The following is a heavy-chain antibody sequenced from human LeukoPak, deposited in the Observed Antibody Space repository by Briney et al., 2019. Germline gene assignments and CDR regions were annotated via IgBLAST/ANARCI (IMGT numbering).Heavy chain of an antibody. V-gene: IGHV3-23*01. CDR2: ISGGGSGT. D-gene: IGHD3-22*01. CDR1: GFTFSSYA. J-gene: IGHJ3*02. CDR3: AKAVGSSGYFSRDAFDI. Sequence: GGSLRLSCAPSGFTFSSYAMSWVRQAPGKGLEWVAVISGGGSGTYYADSVRGRFTISRDDSKNTVYLQMNSLRAEDTAIYYCAKAVGSSGYFSRDAFDIWGQGTMVTVSS.